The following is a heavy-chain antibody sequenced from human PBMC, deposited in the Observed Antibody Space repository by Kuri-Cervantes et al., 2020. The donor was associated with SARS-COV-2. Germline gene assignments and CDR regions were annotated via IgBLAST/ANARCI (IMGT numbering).Heavy chain of an antibody. CDR1: GYSISSGYH. J-gene: IGHJ3*02. CDR2: IYYSGST. CDR3: ARREGGGSYNVAFDI. Sequence: GSLRLSCTVSGYSISSGYHWGWIRQPPGKGLEWIGSIYYSGSTFYSPSLMSRVTISVDTSKNQFSLKLTSVTAADTAFYYCARREGGGSYNVAFDIWGQGTLVTVSS. D-gene: IGHD1-26*01. V-gene: IGHV4-38-2*02.